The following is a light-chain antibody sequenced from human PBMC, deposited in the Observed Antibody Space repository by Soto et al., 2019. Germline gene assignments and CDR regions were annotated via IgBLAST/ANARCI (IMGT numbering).Light chain of an antibody. V-gene: IGLV1-47*01. CDR3: AAWDDSLSGYV. J-gene: IGLJ1*01. Sequence: VLTQPPSASGTPGQRVTISCSGSSSNIGSNYVYWYQQLPGTAPKLLIYRNNQRPSGVPDRFSGSKSGTSASLAISGLRSEDEADYYCAAWDDSLSGYVFGTGTKVTVL. CDR1: SSNIGSNY. CDR2: RNN.